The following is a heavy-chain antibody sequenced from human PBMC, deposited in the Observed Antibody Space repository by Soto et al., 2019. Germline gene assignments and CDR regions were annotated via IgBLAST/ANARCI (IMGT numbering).Heavy chain of an antibody. V-gene: IGHV1-3*01. D-gene: IGHD3-22*01. CDR3: ARDPNDSSAYYHHYYYGMDV. CDR1: VYTFTSYG. CDR2: INAGNGNT. J-gene: IGHJ6*02. Sequence: ASVPVSCKASVYTFTSYGIHWVRQAPGQRLEWTGWINAGNGNTKYSEKLQGRVTITRDTSASTAYLELSSLRSEDTAVYYCARDPNDSSAYYHHYYYGMDVWGQGTTVTGSS.